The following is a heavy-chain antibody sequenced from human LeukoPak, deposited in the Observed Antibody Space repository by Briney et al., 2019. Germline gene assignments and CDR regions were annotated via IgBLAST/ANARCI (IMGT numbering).Heavy chain of an antibody. J-gene: IGHJ6*03. D-gene: IGHD3-10*01. V-gene: IGHV4-34*01. CDR1: GGSFSGYY. Sequence: PSETLSLTCAVYGGSFSGYYWSWIRQPPGKGLEWIGEINHSGSTNYNPSLKSRVTISVDTSKNQFYLKLSSVTAADTAVYYCARGPHYYGSGSYRYYYYMDVWGKGTTVTVSS. CDR2: INHSGST. CDR3: ARGPHYYGSGSYRYYYYMDV.